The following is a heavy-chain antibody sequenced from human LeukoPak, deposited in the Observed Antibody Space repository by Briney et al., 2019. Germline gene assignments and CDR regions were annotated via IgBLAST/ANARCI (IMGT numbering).Heavy chain of an antibody. D-gene: IGHD1-26*01. CDR2: FDPEDGET. Sequence: GASVKVSCKVSGYTLTGLSMHWVRQAPGKGLEWMGGFDPEDGETIYAQKFQGRVTMTEDTSTDTAYMELSSLRSEDTAVYYCATDAGGYSGSYSSYYYYMDVWGKGTTVTVSS. CDR3: ATDAGGYSGSYSSYYYYMDV. V-gene: IGHV1-24*01. CDR1: GYTLTGLS. J-gene: IGHJ6*03.